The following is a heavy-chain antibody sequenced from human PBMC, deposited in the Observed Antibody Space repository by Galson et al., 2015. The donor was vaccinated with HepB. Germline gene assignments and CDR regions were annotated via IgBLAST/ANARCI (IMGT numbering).Heavy chain of an antibody. Sequence: SLRLSCAASGFTFASSGMSWVRQAPGKGLEWVSLISAGGGETRYADSVKGRFTVSRDNSKNTLYLQMNSLRAEGTAIYYCAKSFYGGSYYFDSWGRGTLVTVSS. CDR3: AKSFYGGSYYFDS. CDR2: ISAGGGET. D-gene: IGHD1-26*01. CDR1: GFTFASSG. V-gene: IGHV3-23*01. J-gene: IGHJ4*02.